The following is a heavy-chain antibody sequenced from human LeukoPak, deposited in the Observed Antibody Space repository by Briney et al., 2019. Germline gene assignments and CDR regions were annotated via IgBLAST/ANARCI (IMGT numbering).Heavy chain of an antibody. CDR1: GFTFSSYA. Sequence: PGRSLRLSCAASGFTFSSYAMHWVRQAPGKGLEWVAVISYDGSNKYYADSVKGQFTISRDNSKNTLYLQMNSLRAEDTAVYYCARDQLESGWYPPHYFDYWGQGTLVTVSS. CDR2: ISYDGSNK. D-gene: IGHD6-19*01. CDR3: ARDQLESGWYPPHYFDY. J-gene: IGHJ4*02. V-gene: IGHV3-30-3*01.